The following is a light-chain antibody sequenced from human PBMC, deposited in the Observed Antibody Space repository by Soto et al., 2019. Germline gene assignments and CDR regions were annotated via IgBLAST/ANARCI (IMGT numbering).Light chain of an antibody. V-gene: IGLV1-51*02. CDR2: ENN. Sequence: QSVLTQPPSGCASPGQKVPISCSGSSSNIGNTYVSWYQQLPGTAPKLLIYENNKRPSGIPDRFSGSKSGTSATLGITGLQTGDQADYHCGTWDSSLSAVVFGGGPKVTVL. J-gene: IGLJ2*01. CDR3: GTWDSSLSAVV. CDR1: SSNIGNTY.